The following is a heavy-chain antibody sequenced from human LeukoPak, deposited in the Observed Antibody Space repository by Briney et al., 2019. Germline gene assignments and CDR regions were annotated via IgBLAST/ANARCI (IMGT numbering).Heavy chain of an antibody. CDR2: ISWNSGSI. V-gene: IGHV3-9*01. J-gene: IGHJ4*02. CDR3: AKDTGGSYLYYFDY. D-gene: IGHD1-26*01. CDR1: GFTFSSYA. Sequence: TGGSLRLSCAASGFTFSSYAMHWVRQAPGKGLEWVSGISWNSGSIGYADSVKGRFTISRDNAKNSLYLQMNSLRAEDTVLYYCAKDTGGSYLYYFDYWGQGTLVTVSS.